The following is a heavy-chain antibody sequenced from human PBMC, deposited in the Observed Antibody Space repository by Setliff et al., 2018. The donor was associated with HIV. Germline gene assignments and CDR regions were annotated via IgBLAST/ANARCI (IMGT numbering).Heavy chain of an antibody. CDR1: GGTFSSYG. D-gene: IGHD3-22*01. CDR3: ARQYYDSSGFDLDPYYFDY. V-gene: IGHV1-69*10. CDR2: IIPILGIA. J-gene: IGHJ4*01. Sequence: SVKVSCKAAGGTFSSYGISWVRQAPGQGLEWVGGIIPILGIANYAQKFQGRVTITADESTSTAYMELRSLRSEDTAVYYCARQYYDSSGFDLDPYYFDYWGQGTLVTVSS.